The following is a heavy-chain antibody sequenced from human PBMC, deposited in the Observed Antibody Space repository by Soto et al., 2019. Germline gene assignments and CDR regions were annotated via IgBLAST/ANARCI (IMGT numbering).Heavy chain of an antibody. CDR1: GFTFSSYA. V-gene: IGHV3-23*01. J-gene: IGHJ4*02. CDR2: ISGSGGST. CDR3: AKDHVFIAAAGNFDY. Sequence: GGSLRLSCAASGFTFSSYAMSWVRQAPGKGLEWVSAISGSGGSTYYADSVKGRFTISRDNSKNTLYLQMNSLRAEDTAVYYCAKDHVFIAAAGNFDYWAREPWSPSPQ. D-gene: IGHD6-13*01.